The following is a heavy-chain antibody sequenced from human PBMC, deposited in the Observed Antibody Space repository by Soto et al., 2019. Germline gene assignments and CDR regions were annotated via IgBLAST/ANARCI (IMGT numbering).Heavy chain of an antibody. D-gene: IGHD2-2*02. Sequence: PSETLSLTCAVYGGSFSGYYWSWIRQPPGKGLEWIGEINHSGSTNYNPSLKSRVTISVDTSKNQFSLKLSSVTAADTAVYYCARGDIVVVPAAILRLSVSNWFAPWGQGTLVTVSS. CDR1: GGSFSGYY. J-gene: IGHJ5*02. CDR3: ARGDIVVVPAAILRLSVSNWFAP. CDR2: INHSGST. V-gene: IGHV4-34*01.